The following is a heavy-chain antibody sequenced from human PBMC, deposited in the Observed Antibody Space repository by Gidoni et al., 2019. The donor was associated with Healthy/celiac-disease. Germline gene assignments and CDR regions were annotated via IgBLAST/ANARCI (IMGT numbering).Heavy chain of an antibody. J-gene: IGHJ4*02. Sequence: EVQLAQSGAEVKEPGEFLTISCRGSGYGFSTYWIGWVRQMPGKGLEWMGMIYPGDSGDSDTRYSPSFQGQITISADKSISTAYLQWRSLKASDTAMYYCARRAYCGGDCYIDYWGQGTLVTVSS. CDR1: GYGFSTYW. CDR3: ARRAYCGGDCYIDY. CDR2: IYPGDSGDSDT. D-gene: IGHD2-21*02. V-gene: IGHV5-51*01.